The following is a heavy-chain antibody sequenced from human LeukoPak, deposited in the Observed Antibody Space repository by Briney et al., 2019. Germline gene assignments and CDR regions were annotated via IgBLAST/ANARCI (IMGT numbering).Heavy chain of an antibody. Sequence: GGSLRLSCAASGFTFSSYAMSWVRQAPGKGLEWVSAISGGGGSTYYADSVKGRFTISRDNSKNTLFLQMNSLRADDTAVYYCAVTGYGSRSPNVWGQGTMVTVSS. CDR1: GFTFSSYA. D-gene: IGHD6-13*01. J-gene: IGHJ3*01. CDR3: AVTGYGSRSPNV. CDR2: ISGGGGST. V-gene: IGHV3-23*01.